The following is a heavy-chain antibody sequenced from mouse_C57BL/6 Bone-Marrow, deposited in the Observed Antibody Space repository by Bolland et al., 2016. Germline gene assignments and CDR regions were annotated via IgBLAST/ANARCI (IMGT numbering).Heavy chain of an antibody. Sequence: GGGSTNYNSALISRLSISKDNSKSQVFLKMNSLQTDDTAMYYCAKHWGMDYWGQGTS. J-gene: IGHJ4*01. CDR3: AKHWGMDY. V-gene: IGHV2-9*01. CDR2: GGGST.